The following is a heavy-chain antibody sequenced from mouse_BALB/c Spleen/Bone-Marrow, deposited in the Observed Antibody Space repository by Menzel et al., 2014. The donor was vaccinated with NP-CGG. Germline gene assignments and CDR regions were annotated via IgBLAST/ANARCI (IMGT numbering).Heavy chain of an antibody. Sequence: VQLKQSGAELVRPGCSVKISCKSSGYVFSTYWINWVKQRPGQGLEWIGQIYPGDGDTDYNGKFKDKATLTADKSSNTAYMQLSSLTSEDSAVYCCARGGSSVDYWGQGTTLTVSS. CDR1: GYVFSTYW. D-gene: IGHD1-3*01. V-gene: IGHV1-80*01. CDR2: IYPGDGDT. CDR3: ARGGSSVDY. J-gene: IGHJ2*01.